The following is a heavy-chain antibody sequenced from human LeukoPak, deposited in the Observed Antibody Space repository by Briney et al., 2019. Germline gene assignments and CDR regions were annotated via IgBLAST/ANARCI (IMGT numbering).Heavy chain of an antibody. CDR1: GYTFTSYG. Sequence: ASVRVSCKASGYTFTSYGISWVRQAPGQGLEWMGWISAYNGNTNYAQKLQGRVTMTTDTSTSTAYMDLSSLRSEDTAVYYCAASVVGEGHFDYWGQGTLVTVSS. CDR3: AASVVGEGHFDY. CDR2: ISAYNGNT. V-gene: IGHV1-18*01. J-gene: IGHJ4*02. D-gene: IGHD2-15*01.